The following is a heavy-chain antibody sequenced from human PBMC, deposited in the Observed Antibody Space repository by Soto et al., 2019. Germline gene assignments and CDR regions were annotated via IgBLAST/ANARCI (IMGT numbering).Heavy chain of an antibody. Sequence: EVQLVESGGGLVQPGRSLRLSCAASGFTFDDYAMHWVRQAPGKGLEWVSGISWNSGSIGYADSVKGRFTISRDNAKNSLYLQMNSLRAEDTALYYCAKARGGQQLAFDYWGQGTLVTVSS. CDR2: ISWNSGSI. CDR3: AKARGGQQLAFDY. V-gene: IGHV3-9*01. D-gene: IGHD6-13*01. CDR1: GFTFDDYA. J-gene: IGHJ4*02.